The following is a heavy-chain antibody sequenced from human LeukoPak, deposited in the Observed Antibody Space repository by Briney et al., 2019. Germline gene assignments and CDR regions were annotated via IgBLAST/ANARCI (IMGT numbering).Heavy chain of an antibody. V-gene: IGHV4-30-2*01. D-gene: IGHD3-22*01. CDR1: GGSISSGGYY. CDR2: IYHSGST. Sequence: SETLSLTCTVSGGSISSGGYYWSWIRQPPGKGLEWIGYIYHSGSTYYNPSLKSRVTISVDRSKNQFSLKLSSVTAADTAVYHCARVSSGYYYYYYYMDVWGKGTTVTVSS. J-gene: IGHJ6*03. CDR3: ARVSSGYYYYYYYMDV.